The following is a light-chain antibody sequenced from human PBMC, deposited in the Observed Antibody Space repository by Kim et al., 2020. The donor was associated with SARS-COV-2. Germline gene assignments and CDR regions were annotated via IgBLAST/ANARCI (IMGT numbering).Light chain of an antibody. Sequence: DIQMTQSPSSLSASVGDRVTITCRASQTISNYLAWYQQKPGKVPKLLIYAASTLQSGVPSRFSGSGSGTDFTLTISGLQPEDVATYYCQKYNSAPRTFGQGTKVDIK. J-gene: IGKJ1*01. V-gene: IGKV1-27*01. CDR3: QKYNSAPRT. CDR2: AAS. CDR1: QTISNY.